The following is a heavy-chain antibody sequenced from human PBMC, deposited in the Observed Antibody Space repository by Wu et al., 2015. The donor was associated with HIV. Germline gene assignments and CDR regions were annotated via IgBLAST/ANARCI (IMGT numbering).Heavy chain of an antibody. CDR3: ARGSSSGWNYFDY. CDR1: GGTFSTDA. Sequence: QVQLVQSGAEVKKPGSSVKVSCKASGGTFSTDAISWVRQAPGQGLEWMGGIIPMFGTANYAQKFRGRVTITADKSTSTAYMELTSLRSEDTAVYYCARGSSSGWNYFDYWGQGALVTVSS. J-gene: IGHJ4*02. D-gene: IGHD2-15*01. V-gene: IGHV1-69*14. CDR2: IIPMFGTA.